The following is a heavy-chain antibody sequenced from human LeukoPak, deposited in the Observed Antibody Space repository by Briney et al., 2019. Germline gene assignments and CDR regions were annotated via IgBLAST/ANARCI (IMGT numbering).Heavy chain of an antibody. D-gene: IGHD3-16*01. Sequence: GGSLRLSCAASGFTFSSYGMRWVRQTPGKGLEWVAFIRYDGSIKDYADSVKGRFTVSRDNSKSTLYLQMNSLRVEDTAVYYCAKDPLRLGELFLFESWGQGTLVTVSS. CDR3: AKDPLRLGELFLFES. CDR2: IRYDGSIK. J-gene: IGHJ4*02. CDR1: GFTFSSYG. V-gene: IGHV3-30*02.